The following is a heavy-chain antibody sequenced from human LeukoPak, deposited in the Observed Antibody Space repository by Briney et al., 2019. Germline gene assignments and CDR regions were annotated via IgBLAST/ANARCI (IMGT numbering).Heavy chain of an antibody. J-gene: IGHJ2*01. CDR3: VKDDYGVPGWYFDL. CDR1: GFSFSRYS. CDR2: ISSRGDIT. Sequence: GGSLRLSCIASGFSFSRYSLGLVRQAPGEGVGLVLTISSRGDITYYADSVKGRFTITRDNSKNTLYLQMNSLRAGDTAIYYCVKDDYGVPGWYFDLWGRGTLVTVSS. D-gene: IGHD4/OR15-4a*01. V-gene: IGHV3-23*01.